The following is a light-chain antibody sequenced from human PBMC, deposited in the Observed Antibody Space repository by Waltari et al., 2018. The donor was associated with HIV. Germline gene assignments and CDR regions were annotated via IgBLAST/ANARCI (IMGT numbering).Light chain of an antibody. V-gene: IGLV2-18*02. CDR3: GSYTSSSTWV. Sequence: QSALTQPPSVSGSPGQSVTISCTGTSSDVGSYNRVSWYQQPPGTAPKLMIYEVSNRPSGVPDRFSGSKSGNTASLTISGLQAEDEADYYCGSYTSSSTWVVGGGTKLTVL. CDR1: SSDVGSYNR. CDR2: EVS. J-gene: IGLJ3*02.